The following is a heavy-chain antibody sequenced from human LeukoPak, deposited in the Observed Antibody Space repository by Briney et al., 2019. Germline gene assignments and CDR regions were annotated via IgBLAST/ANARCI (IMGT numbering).Heavy chain of an antibody. D-gene: IGHD2-21*01. Sequence: SETLSLTCTVSGDITHYWGWIRQPPGKGLEYIGSIYFSGSVYYNPSLRSRVTISLDTSKKQLSLRLNSVTAADTAVYYCAKHNGGGIVSYVAPGPPDYFDYWGPGTLVTVSS. CDR3: AKHNGGGIVSYVAPGPPDYFDY. CDR1: GDITHY. CDR2: IYFSGSV. V-gene: IGHV4-39*01. J-gene: IGHJ4*02.